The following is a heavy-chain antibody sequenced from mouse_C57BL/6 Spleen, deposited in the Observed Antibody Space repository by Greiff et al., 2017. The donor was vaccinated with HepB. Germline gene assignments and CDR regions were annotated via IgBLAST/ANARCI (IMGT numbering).Heavy chain of an antibody. CDR1: GFTFSSYT. J-gene: IGHJ1*03. V-gene: IGHV5-9*01. D-gene: IGHD1-1*01. CDR2: ISGGGGNT. Sequence: EVNLVESGGGLVKPGGSLKLSCAASGFTFSSYTMSWVRQTPEKRLEWVATISGGGGNTYYPDSVKGRFTISRDNAKNTLYLQMSSLRSEDTALYYCARPATVGRYFDVWGTGTTVTVSS. CDR3: ARPATVGRYFDV.